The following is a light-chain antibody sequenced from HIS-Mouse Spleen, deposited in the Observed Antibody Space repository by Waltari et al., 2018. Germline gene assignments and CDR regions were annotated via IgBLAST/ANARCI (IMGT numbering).Light chain of an antibody. CDR3: CSYAGSYTGV. V-gene: IGLV2-11*01. J-gene: IGLJ1*01. Sequence: QSALTQPRSVSGSPGQSVPISCTGTSSDVGGYNYVSWYHQHPGKAPKLMIYDVSKRPSGVPDRFSGSKSGNTASMTISGVQAEDEADYYCCSYAGSYTGVFGTGTKVTVL. CDR2: DVS. CDR1: SSDVGGYNY.